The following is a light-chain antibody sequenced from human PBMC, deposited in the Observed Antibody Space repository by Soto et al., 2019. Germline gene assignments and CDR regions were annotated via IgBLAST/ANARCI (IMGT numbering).Light chain of an antibody. CDR2: DAS. V-gene: IGKV3-11*01. CDR3: QQRSNWPPIT. Sequence: EIVLTQSPATLSLSPGERATLSCRASQSVSNYLAWYQQKPGQGPRLLIYDASNRATGIPARFSGSGSGTAFTLTISRLEPEDSAVYYCQQRSNWPPITVGQGTRLEIK. J-gene: IGKJ5*01. CDR1: QSVSNY.